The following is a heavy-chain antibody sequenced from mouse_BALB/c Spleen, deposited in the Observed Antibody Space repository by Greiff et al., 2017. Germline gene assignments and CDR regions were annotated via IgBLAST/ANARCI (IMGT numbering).Heavy chain of an antibody. Sequence: EVKLLESGPGLVKPSQSLSLTCTVTGYSITSDYAWNWIRQFPGNKLEWMGYISYSGSTSYNPSLKSRISITRDTSKNQFFLQLNSVTTEDTATYYCARGLRAWFAYWGQGTLVTVSA. J-gene: IGHJ3*01. CDR3: ARGLRAWFAY. V-gene: IGHV3-2*02. CDR2: ISYSGST. CDR1: GYSITSDYA. D-gene: IGHD2-2*01.